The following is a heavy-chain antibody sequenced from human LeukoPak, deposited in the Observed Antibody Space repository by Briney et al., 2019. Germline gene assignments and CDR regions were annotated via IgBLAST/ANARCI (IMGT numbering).Heavy chain of an antibody. Sequence: GGSLRLSCAASGFTFSGYSMNWVRQAPGKGLEWISYISSRSSTIYYVDSVKGRFTIPRDNAKNSLYLQMNSLRAEDTAVYYCARGAAFDIWGQGTMVTVSS. J-gene: IGHJ3*02. CDR1: GFTFSGYS. V-gene: IGHV3-48*01. CDR3: ARGAAFDI. CDR2: ISSRSSTI.